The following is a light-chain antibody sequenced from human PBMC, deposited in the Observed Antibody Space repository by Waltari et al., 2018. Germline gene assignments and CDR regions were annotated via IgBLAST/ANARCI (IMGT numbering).Light chain of an antibody. CDR2: RAS. CDR1: QSIGSS. J-gene: IGKJ1*01. CDR3: QQYNNWPPGT. V-gene: IGKV3-15*01. Sequence: ETVVTQSPATLSISPRERATLSCRTSQSIGSSLAWYQQRPGQAPRLLIYRASTRATGIPDRFSGSGSETEFTLTISSLQSEDIAVYYCQQYNNWPPGTFGQGTKVEI.